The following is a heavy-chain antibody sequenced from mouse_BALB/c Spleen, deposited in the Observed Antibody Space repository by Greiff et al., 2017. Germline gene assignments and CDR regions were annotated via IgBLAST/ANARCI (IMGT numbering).Heavy chain of an antibody. CDR3: ASWAY. CDR2: ISSGSSTI. CDR1: GFTFSSFG. J-gene: IGHJ3*01. V-gene: IGHV5-17*02. Sequence: EVQLVESGGGLVQPGGSRKLSCAASGFTFSSFGMHWVRQAPEKGLEWVAYISSGSSTIYYADTVKGRFTISRDNPKNTLFLQMTSLRSEDTAMYYCASWAYWGQGTLVTVSA.